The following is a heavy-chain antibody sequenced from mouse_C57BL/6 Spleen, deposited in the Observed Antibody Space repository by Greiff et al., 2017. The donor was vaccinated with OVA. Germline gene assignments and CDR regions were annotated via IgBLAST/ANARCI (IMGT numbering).Heavy chain of an antibody. CDR1: GYSFTGYY. D-gene: IGHD2-4*01. CDR2: INPSTGGT. V-gene: IGHV1-42*01. J-gene: IGHJ3*01. CDR3: ARRRDYDEFAY. Sequence: EVQLQQSGPELVKPGASVKISCKASGYSFTGYYMNWVKQSPEKSLEWIGAINPSTGGTTYNQKFKAKATLTVDKSSSTAYMQLKSLTSEDSAVYYCARRRDYDEFAYWGQGTLVTVSA.